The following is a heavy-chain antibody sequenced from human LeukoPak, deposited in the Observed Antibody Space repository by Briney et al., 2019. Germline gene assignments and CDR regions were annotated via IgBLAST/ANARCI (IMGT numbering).Heavy chain of an antibody. D-gene: IGHD1-20*01. CDR2: INHSGST. CDR1: GGSFSGYW. J-gene: IGHJ4*02. CDR3: GRAPGWTITSRPLDY. V-gene: IGHV4-34*01. Sequence: PSETLSLTCAVYGGSFSGYWWNWIRQSPGKGLEWIGEINHSGSTNYNPSLKSRVTVSVDRSQNQFSLKLISVTAADTAVYYCGRAPGWTITSRPLDYWGRGSLVTVSS.